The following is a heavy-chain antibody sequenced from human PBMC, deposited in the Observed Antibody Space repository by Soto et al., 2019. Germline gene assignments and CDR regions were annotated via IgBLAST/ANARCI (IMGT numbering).Heavy chain of an antibody. D-gene: IGHD3-10*01. J-gene: IGHJ4*02. V-gene: IGHV3-23*01. CDR3: AKFYYGSGGYFDY. CDR1: GFTFSSYA. CDR2: ISGSGDST. Sequence: EVQLLGSGGGLVQPGGSLRLSCAASGFTFSSYAMSWVRQAPGKGLEWVSAISGSGDSTYYADSVNGRFTISRDSSKNTLYLQMNSLRAEDTAVYYCAKFYYGSGGYFDYWGQGTLVTVSS.